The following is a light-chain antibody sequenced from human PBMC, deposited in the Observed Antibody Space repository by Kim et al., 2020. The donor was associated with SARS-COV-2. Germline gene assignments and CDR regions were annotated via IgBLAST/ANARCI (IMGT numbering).Light chain of an antibody. CDR1: QSISSW. J-gene: IGKJ2*01. CDR2: KSS. V-gene: IGKV1-5*03. CDR3: QQYDRYPT. Sequence: LSAPVGAPVTITCQASQSISSWLAWYQQKPGKAPTLLIYKSSALLSGVPSRFRGSGSGTEFTLSISNLQPEDFATYYCQQYDRYPTFGQGTKLEI.